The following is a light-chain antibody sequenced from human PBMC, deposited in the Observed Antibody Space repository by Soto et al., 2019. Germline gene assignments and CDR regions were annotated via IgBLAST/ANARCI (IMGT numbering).Light chain of an antibody. Sequence: QSALTQPASVSGSPGQSITISCTGTSSDVGSYNYVSWYQQHPGKAPKLMIYEVSNRPSGVSNRFYGSKSGNTASLTISGLQAEDEADYYCSSYTSSSTYVVFGGGTKLTVL. J-gene: IGLJ2*01. CDR3: SSYTSSSTYVV. CDR2: EVS. CDR1: SSDVGSYNY. V-gene: IGLV2-14*01.